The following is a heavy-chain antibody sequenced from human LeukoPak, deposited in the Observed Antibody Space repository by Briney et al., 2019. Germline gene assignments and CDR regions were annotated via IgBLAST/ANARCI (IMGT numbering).Heavy chain of an antibody. CDR3: ARGAVTTRESFDY. CDR1: GVSINTYF. CDR2: VYYNGIT. J-gene: IGHJ4*02. D-gene: IGHD4-17*01. V-gene: IGHV4-59*08. Sequence: PSETLSLTCTVSGVSINTYFWSWIRQPPGKGLEWIGYVYYNGITNYNPSLKSRVSISLDTSKNQFSLKLSSVTAADTAVYYCARGAVTTRESFDYWGQGTLVTVSS.